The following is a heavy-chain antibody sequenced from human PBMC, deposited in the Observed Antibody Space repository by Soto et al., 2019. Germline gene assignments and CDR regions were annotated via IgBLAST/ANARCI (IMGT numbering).Heavy chain of an antibody. CDR3: ARDRRYDSYYYYGMDV. V-gene: IGHV1-69*13. CDR2: IIPIFGTA. D-gene: IGHD3-3*01. CDR1: GGTFSSYA. J-gene: IGHJ6*02. Sequence: SVKVSCKASGGTFSSYAISWVRQAPGQGLEWMGGIIPIFGTANYAQKFQGRVTITADESTSTAYMELSSLRSEDTAVYYCARDRRYDSYYYYGMDVWGQGTTVTVSS.